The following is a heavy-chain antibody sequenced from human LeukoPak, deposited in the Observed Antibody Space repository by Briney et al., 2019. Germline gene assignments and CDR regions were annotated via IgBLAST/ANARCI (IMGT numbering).Heavy chain of an antibody. CDR1: GFTFSGSA. CDR3: ARLFLPESEYHNWFDP. D-gene: IGHD1-14*01. J-gene: IGHJ5*02. V-gene: IGHV3-73*01. CDR2: IRSKADNYAT. Sequence: GGSLRLSCAASGFTFSGSAMHWVRQASGKGLEWVGRIRSKADNYATAYAASVKGRFTISRDDSENTAYLQMNSLKTEDTAVYYCARLFLPESEYHNWFDPWGQGTLVTVSS.